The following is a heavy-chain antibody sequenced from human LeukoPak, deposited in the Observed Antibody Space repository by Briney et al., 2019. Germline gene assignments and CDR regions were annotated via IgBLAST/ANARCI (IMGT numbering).Heavy chain of an antibody. CDR3: ARERLDSSGYYYGYFQH. D-gene: IGHD3-22*01. J-gene: IGHJ1*01. CDR2: ISYDGSNR. CDR1: GFTFSSYA. V-gene: IGHV3-30-3*01. Sequence: GGSLRLSCAASGFTFSSYAMHWVRQAPGKGLEWVAVISYDGSNRYYADSVKGRFTISRDNSKNTLYLQMNSLRAEDTAVYYCARERLDSSGYYYGYFQHWDQGTLVTVSS.